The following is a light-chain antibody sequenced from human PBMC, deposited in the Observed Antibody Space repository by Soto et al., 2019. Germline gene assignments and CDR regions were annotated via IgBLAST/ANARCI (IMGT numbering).Light chain of an antibody. J-gene: IGKJ1*01. CDR1: QDIFTY. CDR2: AAS. CDR3: QHYTLASGP. V-gene: IGKV1-5*01. Sequence: DIQMTQSPATLSASVGDRVTINCRASQDIFTYVAWYQQKPRQAPKLLIFAASTLESGVPPRFSGSGSGSDFTLTITSLQPEDFATYYCQHYTLASGPFGQGT.